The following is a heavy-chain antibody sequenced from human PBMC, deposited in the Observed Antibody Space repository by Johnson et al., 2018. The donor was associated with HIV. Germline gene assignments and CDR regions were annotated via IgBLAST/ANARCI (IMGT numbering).Heavy chain of an antibody. V-gene: IGHV3-11*04. CDR2: IGTSDSTT. J-gene: IGHJ3*01. CDR3: ARAYRRSFDF. CDR1: GFTFSDYY. D-gene: IGHD5-12*01. Sequence: QVQLVESGGGLVNPGGSLRLSCITSGFTFSDYYMSWVRHSPGRGPECVSYIGTSDSTTYYADSVKGRFSISMDNAKNSLYLQMYSLRAEDTAVYYCARAYRRSFDFWGQGTVVTVSS.